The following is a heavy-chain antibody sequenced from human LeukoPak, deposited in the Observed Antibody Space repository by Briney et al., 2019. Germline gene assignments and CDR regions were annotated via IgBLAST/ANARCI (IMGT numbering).Heavy chain of an antibody. D-gene: IGHD4/OR15-4a*01. CDR1: GGSISTYY. CDR2: IYYSGTT. V-gene: IGHV4-59*01. Sequence: PSETLSLTCTVSGGSISTYYWSWIRQPPGKGLEWIGYIYYSGTTNYNPSLKSRVTISVDTSKNRFSLKLNSVTAADTAVYYCAREDPRTKVPEGMDVWGQGTTVTVPS. J-gene: IGHJ6*02. CDR3: AREDPRTKVPEGMDV.